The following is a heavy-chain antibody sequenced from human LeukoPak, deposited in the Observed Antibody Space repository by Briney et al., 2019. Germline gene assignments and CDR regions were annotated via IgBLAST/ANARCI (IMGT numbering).Heavy chain of an antibody. CDR3: GRQGYTASYYFLDF. CDR2: IYTTGAT. D-gene: IGHD1-26*01. Sequence: SETLSLTCTVSSGSINSYYWGWVRQPPGKGLEWIGRIYTTGATQYNPSLKSRVTMSIDTSTNQFSLNLRSMTAADTAVYYCGRQGYTASYYFLDFWSQGTLFAVS. CDR1: SGSINSYY. V-gene: IGHV4-4*07. J-gene: IGHJ4*02.